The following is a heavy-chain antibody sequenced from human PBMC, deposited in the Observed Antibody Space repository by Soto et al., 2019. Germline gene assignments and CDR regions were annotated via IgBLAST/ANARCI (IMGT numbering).Heavy chain of an antibody. CDR1: GFTFSGYS. Sequence: PGGSLRLSCAASGFTFSGYSMNWVRQAPGKGLEWVSSISSSSSYIYYADSVKGRFTISRDNAKNSLYLQMNSLRAEDTAVYYCAREVGGLPGYWGQGTLVTVSS. J-gene: IGHJ4*02. V-gene: IGHV3-21*01. CDR2: ISSSSSYI. D-gene: IGHD2-2*01. CDR3: AREVGGLPGY.